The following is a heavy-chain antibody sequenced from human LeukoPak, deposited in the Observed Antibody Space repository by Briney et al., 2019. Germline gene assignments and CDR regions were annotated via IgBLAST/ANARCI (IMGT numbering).Heavy chain of an antibody. CDR1: GYTFTSYD. D-gene: IGHD2-15*01. V-gene: IGHV1-8*01. CDR2: MNPNSGNT. J-gene: IGHJ6*02. Sequence: ASVKVSCKASGYTFTSYDVNWVRQATGQGLEWMGWMNPNSGNTGLAQKFQGGVTLTRDTSLGTAYMELSNLRSDDTAVYYCARDEVVAAPNYFGMVVWGQGTTVSVSS. CDR3: ARDEVVAAPNYFGMVV.